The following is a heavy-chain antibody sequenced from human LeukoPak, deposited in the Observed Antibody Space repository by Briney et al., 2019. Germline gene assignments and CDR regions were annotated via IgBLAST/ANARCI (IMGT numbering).Heavy chain of an antibody. D-gene: IGHD5-12*01. J-gene: IGHJ4*02. CDR3: ARGLLRYSGYDYGFDY. Sequence: GRSLRLSCAASGFTFSSYGMHWVHQAPGKGRKGGAVIGNDGSNKYYADSVKGRFTISRDNSKNTLYLQMNSLRAEDTAVYYCARGLLRYSGYDYGFDYWGQGTLVTVSS. V-gene: IGHV3-33*01. CDR2: IGNDGSNK. CDR1: GFTFSSYG.